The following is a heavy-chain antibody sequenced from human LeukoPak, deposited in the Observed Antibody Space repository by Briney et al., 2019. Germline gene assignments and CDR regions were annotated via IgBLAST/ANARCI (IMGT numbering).Heavy chain of an antibody. V-gene: IGHV1-8*01. CDR1: GYTFTSYD. Sequence: ASVKVSCKASGYTFTSYDINWVRQATGQGLEWMGWMNPNSGNTGYAQKFQGRVTMTRNTSISTAYMELSSLRSEDTAVYCCARGIAAAGTPLEFDYWGQGTLVTVSS. CDR3: ARGIAAAGTPLEFDY. CDR2: MNPNSGNT. J-gene: IGHJ4*02. D-gene: IGHD6-13*01.